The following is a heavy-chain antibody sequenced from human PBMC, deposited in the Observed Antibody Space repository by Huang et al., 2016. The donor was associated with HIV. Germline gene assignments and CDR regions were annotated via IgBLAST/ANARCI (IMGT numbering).Heavy chain of an antibody. Sequence: QVRLVESGGGLVTPGGSLRLSCAASGFRFSDSYMSWVRQAPGKGLEGISYISGSSYKIYYADSVKGRFTVSRDNAKKSLFLQMDSLRVDDTAVYYCARDSTHYDYWGQGTLVSVS. CDR3: ARDSTHYDY. CDR2: ISGSSYKI. V-gene: IGHV3-11*01. J-gene: IGHJ4*02. CDR1: GFRFSDSY.